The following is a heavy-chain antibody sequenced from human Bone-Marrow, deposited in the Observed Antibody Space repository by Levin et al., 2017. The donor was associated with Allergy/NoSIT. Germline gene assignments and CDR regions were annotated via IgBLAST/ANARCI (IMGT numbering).Heavy chain of an antibody. V-gene: IGHV4-39*01. J-gene: IGHJ6*03. CDR3: ARQSGYSYGLDGMSVYWDLNYYYDYMDV. CDR2: IYYSGST. Sequence: TSETLSLTCTVSGGSISSSSYYWGWIRQPPGKGLEWIGSIYYSGSTYYNPSLKSRVTISVDTSKNQFSLKLSSVTAADTAVYYCARQSGYSYGLDGMSVYWDLNYYYDYMDVWGKGTTVTVSS. D-gene: IGHD5-18*01. CDR1: GGSISSSSYY.